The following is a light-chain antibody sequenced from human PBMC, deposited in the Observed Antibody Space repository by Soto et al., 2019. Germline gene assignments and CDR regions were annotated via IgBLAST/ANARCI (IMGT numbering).Light chain of an antibody. V-gene: IGKV3-20*01. Sequence: EIVLTQSPGTLSLSPGERATLSCRASQSVSSSYFAWYQQKPGQAPRHLIYGASSRATGIPERFSGSGSGTDFPLTISRLEPEDFAVYYCQQYGSSRFTFGPGTKVDIK. CDR3: QQYGSSRFT. J-gene: IGKJ3*01. CDR2: GAS. CDR1: QSVSSSY.